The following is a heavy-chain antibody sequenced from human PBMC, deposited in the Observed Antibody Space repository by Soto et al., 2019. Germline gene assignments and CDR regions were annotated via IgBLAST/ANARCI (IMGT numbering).Heavy chain of an antibody. J-gene: IGHJ4*02. D-gene: IGHD6-13*01. Sequence: SETLSLTCTVSGGSISSGDYYWSWIRQPPGKGLEWIGYIYYSGSTYYNPSLKSRVTISVDTSKNQFSLKLSSVTAADTAVYYCAMRKYSSSWYYFDYWGQGTLVTVSS. CDR2: IYYSGST. CDR3: AMRKYSSSWYYFDY. CDR1: GGSISSGDYY. V-gene: IGHV4-30-4*01.